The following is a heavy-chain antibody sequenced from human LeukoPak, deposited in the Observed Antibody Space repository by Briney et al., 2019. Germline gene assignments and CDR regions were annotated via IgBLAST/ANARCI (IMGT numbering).Heavy chain of an antibody. V-gene: IGHV1-46*01. Sequence: ASVNVSYKPSVYTFPTYYMHLLRQAPPQPLEWMGIINPSGGSTSYAQKFKGRDTMTRDTSTSTVYMELSSLRSEDTAVYYCARDGEVASSYGYYYYYMDVWGKATTVTVSS. D-gene: IGHD5-18*01. CDR3: ARDGEVASSYGYYYYYMDV. CDR2: INPSGGST. CDR1: VYTFPTYY. J-gene: IGHJ6*03.